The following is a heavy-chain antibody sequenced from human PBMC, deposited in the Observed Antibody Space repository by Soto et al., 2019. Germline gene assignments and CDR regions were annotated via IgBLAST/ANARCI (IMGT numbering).Heavy chain of an antibody. V-gene: IGHV3-15*01. CDR1: GLTFSDAW. D-gene: IGHD3-10*01. CDR3: STGVTMVRGVHTY. Sequence: GGSLRLSCAASGLTFSDAWMSWVRQAPGKGLEWVGRIKSKTDGGTTDFAAPVKGRFTISRDDSKDTLYLQMNSLKNEDTAVYYCSTGVTMVRGVHTYWGQGTLVTVSS. J-gene: IGHJ4*02. CDR2: IKSKTDGGTT.